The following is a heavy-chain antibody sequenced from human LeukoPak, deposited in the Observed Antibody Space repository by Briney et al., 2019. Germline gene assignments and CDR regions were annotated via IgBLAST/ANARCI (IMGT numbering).Heavy chain of an antibody. V-gene: IGHV5-51*01. J-gene: IGHJ4*02. CDR3: ARCTATQTLPFDY. D-gene: IGHD5-18*01. CDR2: IYPGDSDT. Sequence: GESLKISCKGSGYSFTSYWVGWVRQMPGKGLEWMGIIYPGDSDTRYSPSFQGQVTISADKSISTAYLQWSSLKASDTAMYYCARCTATQTLPFDYWGQGTLVTVSS. CDR1: GYSFTSYW.